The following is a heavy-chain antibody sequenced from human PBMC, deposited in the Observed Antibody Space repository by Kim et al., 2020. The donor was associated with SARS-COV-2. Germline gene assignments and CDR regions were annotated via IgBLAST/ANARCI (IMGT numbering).Heavy chain of an antibody. CDR3: AKGYGDPPYYYYGMDV. Sequence: GGSLRLSCAASGFTFSSYGMHWVRQAPGKGLEWVAVISYDGSNKYYADSVKGRFTISRDNSKNTLYLQMNSLRAEDTAVYYCAKGYGDPPYYYYGMDVWGQGTTVTVSS. D-gene: IGHD4-17*01. V-gene: IGHV3-30*18. CDR1: GFTFSSYG. CDR2: ISYDGSNK. J-gene: IGHJ6*02.